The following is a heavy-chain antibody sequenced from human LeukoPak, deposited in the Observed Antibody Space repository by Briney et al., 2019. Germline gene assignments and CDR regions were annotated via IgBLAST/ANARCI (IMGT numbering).Heavy chain of an antibody. CDR2: IYTSGST. Sequence: SETLSLTCTVSGSISGYYWSWIRQPPGKGLEWIGYIYTSGSTNYNPSLESRVTISVDTSKNQFSLDLSSVTAADTAVYYCARQKCTSTSCLTKNAFDIWGQGTVVTVSS. V-gene: IGHV4-4*09. J-gene: IGHJ3*02. CDR1: GSISGYY. CDR3: ARQKCTSTSCLTKNAFDI. D-gene: IGHD2-2*01.